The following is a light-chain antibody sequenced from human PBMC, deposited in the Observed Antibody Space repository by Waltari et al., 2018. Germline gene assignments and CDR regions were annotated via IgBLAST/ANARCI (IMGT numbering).Light chain of an antibody. Sequence: QSALTQPASVSETPGESITISCAGTNTDIGAFNFVSWYRQFPGEAPQLIIYDVSHRPSGISDRFSGSKSGNTASLTISGLQAEDDADYYCNSYSSVSTHVFGSGTKVTVL. CDR2: DVS. CDR1: NTDIGAFNF. CDR3: NSYSSVSTHV. J-gene: IGLJ1*01. V-gene: IGLV2-14*03.